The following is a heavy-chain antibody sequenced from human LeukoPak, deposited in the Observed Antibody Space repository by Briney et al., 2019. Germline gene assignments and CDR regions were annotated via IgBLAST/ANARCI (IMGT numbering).Heavy chain of an antibody. CDR3: ARFGVVADYYYGMDV. CDR2: IYYSGST. J-gene: IGHJ6*02. V-gene: IGHV4-59*08. CDR1: GGSFSGYY. D-gene: IGHD3-3*01. Sequence: SETLSLTCAVSGGSFSGYYWSWIRQPPGKGLEWLGYIYYSGSTNYNPSLKSRVTISVDTSKNQFSLKLGSASADMTAVYYCARFGVVADYYYGMDVWGQGTTVTVSS.